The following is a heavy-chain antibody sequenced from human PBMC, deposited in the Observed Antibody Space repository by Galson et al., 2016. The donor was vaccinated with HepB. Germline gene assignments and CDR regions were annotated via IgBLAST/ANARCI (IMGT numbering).Heavy chain of an antibody. CDR1: GFTFGDYA. V-gene: IGHV3-9*01. J-gene: IGHJ6*02. CDR3: ATGQGFCSSTNCYHYALGV. D-gene: IGHD2-2*01. Sequence: SLRLSCAASGFTFGDYAMHWVRQAPGKGLEWVSAISWNSGNVDYGDSVKGRFTISRDNAKNSLYLQMNSLRAGDTALYYCATGQGFCSSTNCYHYALGVWGRGTTGIVSS. CDR2: ISWNSGNV.